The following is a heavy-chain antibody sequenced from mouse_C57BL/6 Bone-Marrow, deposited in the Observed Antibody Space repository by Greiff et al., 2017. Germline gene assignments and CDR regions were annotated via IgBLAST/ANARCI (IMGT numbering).Heavy chain of an antibody. CDR1: GYTFTSYW. D-gene: IGHD1-1*01. Sequence: QVQLQQPGAELVKPGASVKLSCKASGYTFTSYWMQWVKQRPGQGLEWIGEIDPSDSYTNYNQKFKGKATLTVDTSSSTAYMQLSSLTSEDSAVYYGARPGVITTALDWYFDVWGTGTTVTVSS. J-gene: IGHJ1*03. V-gene: IGHV1-50*01. CDR3: ARPGVITTALDWYFDV. CDR2: IDPSDSYT.